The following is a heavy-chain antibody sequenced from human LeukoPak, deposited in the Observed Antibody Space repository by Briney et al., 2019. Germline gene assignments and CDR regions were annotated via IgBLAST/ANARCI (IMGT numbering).Heavy chain of an antibody. CDR1: GFTLSSYW. J-gene: IGHJ6*03. CDR3: ARGEVPAASFGLSSAFYYYYYYYMDV. D-gene: IGHD2-2*01. CDR2: IKQDGSEK. Sequence: GGSLRLSCAASGFTLSSYWMSWVRQAPGKGLEWVANIKQDGSEKYYVDSVKGRFTISRDNAKNSLYLQMNSLRAEDTAVYYCARGEVPAASFGLSSAFYYYYYYYMDVWGKGTTVTISS. V-gene: IGHV3-7*01.